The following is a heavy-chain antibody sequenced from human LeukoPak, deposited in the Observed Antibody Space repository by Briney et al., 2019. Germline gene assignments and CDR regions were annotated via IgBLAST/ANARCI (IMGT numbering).Heavy chain of an antibody. D-gene: IGHD3-22*01. V-gene: IGHV1-2*02. CDR2: INPNSGGT. J-gene: IGHJ4*02. Sequence: ASVKVSCKASGYTFTCYYMHWVRQAPGQGLEWMGWINPNSGGTNYAQKFQGRVTMTRDTSISTAYMELSRLRSDDTAVYYCAGTPLNYYDSSGFYNSYFDYWGQGTLVTVSS. CDR3: AGTPLNYYDSSGFYNSYFDY. CDR1: GYTFTCYY.